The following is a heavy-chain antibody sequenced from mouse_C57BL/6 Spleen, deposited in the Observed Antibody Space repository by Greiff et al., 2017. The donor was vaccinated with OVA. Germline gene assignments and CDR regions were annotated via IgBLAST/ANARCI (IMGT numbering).Heavy chain of an antibody. V-gene: IGHV1-72*01. J-gene: IGHJ2*01. CDR3: AREKDGYGYYFDY. CDR1: GYTFTSYW. CDR2: IDPYSGGT. D-gene: IGHD2-3*01. Sequence: QVQLQQPGAELVKPGASVKLSCKASGYTFTSYWMHWVKQRPGRGLEWIGRIDPYSGGTKYNEKFKSKATLTVDKPSSTAYMQLSSLTSEDSAVYYCAREKDGYGYYFDYWGQGTTLTVSS.